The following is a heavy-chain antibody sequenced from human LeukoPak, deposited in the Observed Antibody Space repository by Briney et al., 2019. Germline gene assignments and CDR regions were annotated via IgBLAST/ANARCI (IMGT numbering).Heavy chain of an antibody. V-gene: IGHV1-69*06. J-gene: IGHJ4*02. Sequence: ASVKVSCKASGGTFSSYAISWVRQAPGQGLEWMGGIIPIFGTANYAQKFQGRVTMTEDTSTATAYMDLSSLRPDDTAVYYCATDFFRGRQFDYWGQGTLVTVSS. D-gene: IGHD2/OR15-2a*01. CDR3: ATDFFRGRQFDY. CDR1: GGTFSSYA. CDR2: IIPIFGTA.